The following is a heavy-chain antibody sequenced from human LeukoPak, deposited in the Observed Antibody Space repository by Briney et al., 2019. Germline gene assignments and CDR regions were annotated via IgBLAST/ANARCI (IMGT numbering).Heavy chain of an antibody. CDR3: TKYSSSHGMDV. D-gene: IGHD6-13*01. Sequence: GRSLRLSCTASGFTFGDYAMSWVRQAPAKGQEWVGFIRSKAYGGTTEYAASVKGRFTISRDDSKSIAYLQMNSLKTEDTAVYYCTKYSSSHGMDVWGKGTTVTVSS. J-gene: IGHJ6*04. CDR2: IRSKAYGGTT. V-gene: IGHV3-49*04. CDR1: GFTFGDYA.